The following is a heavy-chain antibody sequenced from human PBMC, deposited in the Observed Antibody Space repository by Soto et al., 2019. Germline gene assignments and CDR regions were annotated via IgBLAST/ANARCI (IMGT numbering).Heavy chain of an antibody. D-gene: IGHD6-6*01. CDR1: GGTFSTDS. J-gene: IGHJ6*02. CDR2: IIPMFGTA. Sequence: QVQLVQSGAEVKKPGSSVKVSCKASGGTFSTDSISWVRQAPGQGLEWMGGIIPMFGTANNAQKFQGRVTITADESTCTAYMALSSLRSEDAAVYFCARELDGYYGMDVWGQGTRVTVAS. CDR3: ARELDGYYGMDV. V-gene: IGHV1-69*12.